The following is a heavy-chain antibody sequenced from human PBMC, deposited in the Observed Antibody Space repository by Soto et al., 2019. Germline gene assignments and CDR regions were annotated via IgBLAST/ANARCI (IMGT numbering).Heavy chain of an antibody. V-gene: IGHV3-21*01. CDR3: ARDRYSSSSDPPSRGYSYYGMDV. CDR2: ISSSSSYI. CDR1: GFTFSSYS. J-gene: IGHJ6*02. Sequence: GGSLRLSCAASGFTFSSYSMNWVRQAPGKGLEWVSSISSSSSYIYYAGSVKDRFTISRDNAKNSLYLQMNSLRAEDTAVYYCARDRYSSSSDPPSRGYSYYGMDVWGQGTTVTVSS. D-gene: IGHD6-6*01.